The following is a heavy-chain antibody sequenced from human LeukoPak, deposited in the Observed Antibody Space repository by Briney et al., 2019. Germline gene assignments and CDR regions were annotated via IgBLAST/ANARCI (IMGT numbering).Heavy chain of an antibody. J-gene: IGHJ4*02. CDR1: GFTFSDYY. V-gene: IGHV3-11*01. CDR2: ISSRGSTI. Sequence: TGGSLRLSCAVSGFTFSDYYMTWIRQAPGKGLEWVSDISSRGSTIRYADSVKGRFTISRDNAKDSLYLQMNSLRAEDSAMYYCAREYYYDSKGFSTWGQGTLVTVSS. CDR3: AREYYYDSKGFST. D-gene: IGHD3-22*01.